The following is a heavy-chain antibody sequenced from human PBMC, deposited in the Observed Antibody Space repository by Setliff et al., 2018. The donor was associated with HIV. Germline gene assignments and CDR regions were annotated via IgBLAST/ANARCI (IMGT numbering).Heavy chain of an antibody. CDR3: AKPTSGLYPKSFDL. J-gene: IGHJ3*01. CDR2: ISPGSDTT. CDR1: GFIFSSYA. D-gene: IGHD1-26*01. Sequence: GGSLRLSCAASGFIFSSYAMYWVRQAPGKGLEYLSAISPGSDTTYYADSVKGRFTSSRDDSRDMLFLQMNSLIPEDTAIYYCAKPTSGLYPKSFDLWGQGTKVTVSS. V-gene: IGHV3-64*04.